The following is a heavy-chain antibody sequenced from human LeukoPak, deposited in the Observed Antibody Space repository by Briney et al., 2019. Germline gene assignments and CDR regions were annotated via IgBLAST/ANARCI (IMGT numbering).Heavy chain of an antibody. V-gene: IGHV4-38-2*01. Sequence: PSETLSLTCVVSGYSISSGYYWGWIRQPPGKGLEWIGSIYHSGSTYYNPSLESRVTISVDTSKNQFSLKLSSVTAADTAVYYCARQVYYGGYYYYYMDVWGKGTTVTVSS. CDR3: ARQVYYGGYYYYYMDV. D-gene: IGHD3-10*01. CDR1: GYSISSGYY. J-gene: IGHJ6*03. CDR2: IYHSGST.